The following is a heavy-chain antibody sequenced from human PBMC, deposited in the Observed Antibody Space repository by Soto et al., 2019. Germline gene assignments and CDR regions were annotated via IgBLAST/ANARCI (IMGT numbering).Heavy chain of an antibody. D-gene: IGHD1-26*01. CDR3: ARREIQGPIDY. Sequence: SETLSLTCAVSGYSISSSNWWGWIRQPPGKGLEWIGYIYYIVTTYYNPSLKSRVTMSVDTSKNQFSLKLTSVTAVDTAVYYCARREIQGPIDYWGQGTLVTVSS. CDR2: IYYIVTT. CDR1: GYSISSSNW. V-gene: IGHV4-28*01. J-gene: IGHJ4*02.